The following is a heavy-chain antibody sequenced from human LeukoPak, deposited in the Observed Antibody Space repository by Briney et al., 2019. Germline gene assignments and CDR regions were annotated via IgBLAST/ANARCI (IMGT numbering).Heavy chain of an antibody. CDR1: GFTFGTYS. J-gene: IGHJ4*02. CDR2: IDSDTPTI. CDR3: TRLHGAYPIDF. D-gene: IGHD4/OR15-4a*01. V-gene: IGHV3-48*01. Sequence: GGSLRLSCAASGFTFGTYSMNWVRQAPGKGLEWLSYIDSDTPTIYYADSVKGRFTISRDNAKNSLYLQMNSLRAEDTAVYYCTRLHGAYPIDFWGQGTLVTVSS.